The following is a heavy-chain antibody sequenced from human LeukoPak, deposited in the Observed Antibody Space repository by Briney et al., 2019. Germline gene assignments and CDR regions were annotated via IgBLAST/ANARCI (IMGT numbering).Heavy chain of an antibody. J-gene: IGHJ4*02. Sequence: PSETLSLTCTVSSGSISSGGYYWSWIRQPPGKGLEWIGYIYYSGSTYYNPSLKSRVTISVDTSKNQFSLKLSSVTAADTAVYYCARARLRWLQFLYFDYWGQGTLVTVSS. V-gene: IGHV4-30-4*08. CDR2: IYYSGST. D-gene: IGHD5-24*01. CDR1: SGSISSGGYY. CDR3: ARARLRWLQFLYFDY.